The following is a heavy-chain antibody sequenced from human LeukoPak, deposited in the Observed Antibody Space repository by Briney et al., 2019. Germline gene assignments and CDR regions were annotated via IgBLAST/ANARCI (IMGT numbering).Heavy chain of an antibody. CDR2: INHSVGT. CDR3: ARGDIVVVPAAKTAEYFQH. D-gene: IGHD2-2*01. J-gene: IGHJ1*01. CDR1: GGSFSGYY. V-gene: IGHV4-34*01. Sequence: SETLSLTCAVHGGSFSGYYWSWIRQPPGKGLEWSGEINHSVGTTYNPSLKSRVTISVDTSKTQFSLKLSSVTAADTAVYYSARGDIVVVPAAKTAEYFQHWGQGTLVTVSS.